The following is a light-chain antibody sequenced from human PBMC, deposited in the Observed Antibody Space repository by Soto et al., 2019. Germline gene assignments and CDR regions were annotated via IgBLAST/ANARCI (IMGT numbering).Light chain of an antibody. CDR1: SSDVGGYNY. CDR2: DVR. Sequence: QSARTQPASVSGSPGQSITISCTGTSSDVGGYNYVSWFQQHPGKAPKLMIYDVRNRPSGISNRFSGSKSGNTASLTISGLQAEDEADYYCNSYTSSSTYVFGTGTKVTVL. V-gene: IGLV2-14*01. CDR3: NSYTSSSTYV. J-gene: IGLJ1*01.